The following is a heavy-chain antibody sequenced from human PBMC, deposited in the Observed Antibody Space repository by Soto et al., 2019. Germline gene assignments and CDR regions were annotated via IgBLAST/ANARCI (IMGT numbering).Heavy chain of an antibody. J-gene: IGHJ4*02. CDR1: GFTFSSFA. CDR2: VTGSGDST. Sequence: EVQLLESGGGLVQPGGSLRLSCAASGFTFSSFAMSWVRQAPGKGLEWVSAVTGSGDSTYYADSVKGRFTISRDNSKNTLYLHMNSLRAEDTAVYYCAQKYYYDSSGYLVRHTPDYWGQGTLVTVSS. CDR3: AQKYYYDSSGYLVRHTPDY. D-gene: IGHD3-22*01. V-gene: IGHV3-23*01.